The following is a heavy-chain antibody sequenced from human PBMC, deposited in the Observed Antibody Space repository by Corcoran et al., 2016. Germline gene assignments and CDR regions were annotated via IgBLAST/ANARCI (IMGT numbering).Heavy chain of an antibody. CDR2: INPNIGGT. Sequence: QVQLVQSGAEVKKPGASVKVSCKASGYTFTGYYMHWVRQAPGQGLEWRGWINPNIGGTNYAQKFQGRVTMTRDTSIRPAYMEMSRRRSDDTAGYDWARGHYESRDYGMDVGGQGTTLTVSS. CDR1: GYTFTGYY. CDR3: ARGHYESRDYGMDV. D-gene: IGHD3-22*01. V-gene: IGHV1-2*02. J-gene: IGHJ6*02.